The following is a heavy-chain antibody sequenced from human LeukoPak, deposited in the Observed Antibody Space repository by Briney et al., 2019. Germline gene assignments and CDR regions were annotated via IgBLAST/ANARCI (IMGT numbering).Heavy chain of an antibody. CDR3: ARGGDGYNLDYYYYMDV. V-gene: IGHV1-46*01. CDR2: INPSGGST. Sequence: ASVKVSCKASGHTFTSYYMHWVRQAPGQGLEWMGIINPSGGSTSYAQKFQGRVTMTRDTSTSTVYMELSSLRSEDTAVYYCARGGDGYNLDYYYYMDVWGKGTTVTVSS. CDR1: GHTFTSYY. J-gene: IGHJ6*03. D-gene: IGHD5-24*01.